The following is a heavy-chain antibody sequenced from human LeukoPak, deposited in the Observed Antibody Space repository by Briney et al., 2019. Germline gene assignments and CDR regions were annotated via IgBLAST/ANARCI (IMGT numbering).Heavy chain of an antibody. CDR2: ISSSGSTI. J-gene: IGHJ4*02. CDR1: GFTFSSYE. Sequence: SGGSLRLSCAASGFTFSSYEMNWVRQAPGKGLEWVSYISSSGSTIYYADSVKGRFTISRDNAKNSLYLQMNSLRAEDTAVYYCAREIFSSLSEGFDYWGQGTLVTVSS. D-gene: IGHD6-6*01. CDR3: AREIFSSLSEGFDY. V-gene: IGHV3-48*03.